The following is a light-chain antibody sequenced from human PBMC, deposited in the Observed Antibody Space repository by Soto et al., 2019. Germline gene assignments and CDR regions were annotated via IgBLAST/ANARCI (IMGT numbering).Light chain of an antibody. CDR2: KAS. V-gene: IGKV1-5*03. CDR1: QTVRNW. J-gene: IGKJ2*01. Sequence: DIQMTQSPTTLSASVGDRAIITCRASQTVRNWLAWFQQKPGEAPKLLLYKASRLESGVSSRFSGSGYGTDFTLTITNLVPGDSATYFCQQYGASPLTCGQGTKLEIK. CDR3: QQYGASPLT.